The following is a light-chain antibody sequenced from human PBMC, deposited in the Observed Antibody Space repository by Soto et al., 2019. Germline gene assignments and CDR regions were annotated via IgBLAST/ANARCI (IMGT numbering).Light chain of an antibody. J-gene: IGLJ1*01. CDR2: EVN. CDR3: SSYAGSNYV. CDR1: RFDVCGYIY. V-gene: IGLV2-8*01. Sequence: QAVLTQPPSGAGAPRQSVTISCTGTRFDVCGYIYVSWYQQHPGKVPKLMIYEVNKRPSGVPDRFSCSRSGNTASLTVSGLQTVDEADYYCSSYAGSNYVFGIGTKVTV.